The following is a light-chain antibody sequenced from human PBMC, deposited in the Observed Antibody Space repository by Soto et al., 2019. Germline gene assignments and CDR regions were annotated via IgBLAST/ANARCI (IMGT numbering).Light chain of an antibody. J-gene: IGLJ3*02. CDR1: SGHSSYA. CDR2: LNSDGSH. CDR3: QTWGTGIQGV. V-gene: IGLV4-69*01. Sequence: QSVLTQSPSASASLGASVKLTCTLSSGHSSYAIAWRQQQPEKGPRYLMKLNSDGSHTKGDGIPDRFSGSSSGAERYLTISSLQSEDEADYYCQTWGTGIQGVFGGGTKLTVL.